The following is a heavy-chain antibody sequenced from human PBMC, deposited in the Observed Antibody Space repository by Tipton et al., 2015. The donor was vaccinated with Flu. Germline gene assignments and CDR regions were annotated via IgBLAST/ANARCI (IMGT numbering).Heavy chain of an antibody. CDR3: ARDLWNDRRAYYYYGVDV. V-gene: IGHV4-4*07. J-gene: IGHJ6*02. D-gene: IGHD1-1*01. CDR1: GGSISTSY. CDR2: ISTSGTT. Sequence: LRLSCTVSGGSISTSYWSWIRQPAGKGLEWIGRISTSGTTYYNPSLKSRVTISVDSSKNEFSLTLASLTAADTAVYYCARDLWNDRRAYYYYGVDVWGQGTTVTVSS.